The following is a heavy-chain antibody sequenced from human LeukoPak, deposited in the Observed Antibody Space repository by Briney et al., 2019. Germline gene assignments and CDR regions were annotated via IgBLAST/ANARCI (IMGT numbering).Heavy chain of an antibody. CDR1: GFTFSSYW. Sequence: GGSLRLSCAASGFTFSSYWMHWVRQAPGKGLVWVSRISSDGSSTTFADSVKGRFTISRDNAKNTLYLQMNSLRAEDTAVYYCARGYSGSYRVDYWGQGTLVTVSS. CDR3: ARGYSGSYRVDY. V-gene: IGHV3-74*01. CDR2: ISSDGSST. D-gene: IGHD1-26*01. J-gene: IGHJ4*02.